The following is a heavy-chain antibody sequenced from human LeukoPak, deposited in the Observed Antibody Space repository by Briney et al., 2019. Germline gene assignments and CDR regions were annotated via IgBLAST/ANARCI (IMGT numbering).Heavy chain of an antibody. CDR3: TTGPFDYYGSASYLANGMDV. Sequence: GGSLRLSCAASGFIFSDYPMSWIRQAPGKGLEWLGRIKSKSDGGTTDYTAPVKGRFTISRDDSKNTLYLQMNSLKTEDTAVYYCTTGPFDYYGSASYLANGMDVWGQGTTVTVSS. V-gene: IGHV3-15*01. D-gene: IGHD3-10*01. CDR1: GFIFSDYP. J-gene: IGHJ6*02. CDR2: IKSKSDGGTT.